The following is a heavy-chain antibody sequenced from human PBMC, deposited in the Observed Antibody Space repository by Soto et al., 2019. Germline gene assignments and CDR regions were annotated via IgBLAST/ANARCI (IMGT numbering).Heavy chain of an antibody. D-gene: IGHD3-22*01. Sequence: PSETLSFTCTVSGGSISSGGYYWSWIRQHPGKGLEWIGYIYYSGSTYYNPSLKSRVTISVDTSKNQFSLKLSSVTAADTAVYYCASENYYDSSGSNAFDIWGQGTMVTVSS. CDR1: GGSISSGGYY. J-gene: IGHJ3*02. CDR3: ASENYYDSSGSNAFDI. V-gene: IGHV4-31*03. CDR2: IYYSGST.